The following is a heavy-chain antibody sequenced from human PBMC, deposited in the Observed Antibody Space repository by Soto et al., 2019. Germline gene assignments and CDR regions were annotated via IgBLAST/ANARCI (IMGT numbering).Heavy chain of an antibody. CDR2: VSYSGPT. Sequence: PSETLCLTCTVSGGSISSYYWSWIRQPPGKGLEWIGYVSYSGPTNYNPSLKSRVTISLDTSKNQFSLNLSSVTAADTAVYFCARDAAVHFDYWGHGTLVTVSS. CDR3: ARDAAVHFDY. J-gene: IGHJ4*01. CDR1: GGSISSYY. V-gene: IGHV4-59*01. D-gene: IGHD6-25*01.